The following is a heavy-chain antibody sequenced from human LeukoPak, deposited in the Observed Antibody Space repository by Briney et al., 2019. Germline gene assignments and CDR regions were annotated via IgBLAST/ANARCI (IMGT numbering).Heavy chain of an antibody. CDR3: AKDRVAAAGTGYWYFDL. V-gene: IGHV3-23*01. CDR2: VSGSGGST. Sequence: GGSLRLSCAASGXTFNNYAMSWVRQAPGKGLQWVSAVSGSGGSTYYVDSVKGRFTISRDNSKNTLYLQMNSLRVEDTAVYYCAKDRVAAAGTGYWYFDLWGRGTLVSVSS. CDR1: GXTFNNYA. J-gene: IGHJ2*01. D-gene: IGHD6-13*01.